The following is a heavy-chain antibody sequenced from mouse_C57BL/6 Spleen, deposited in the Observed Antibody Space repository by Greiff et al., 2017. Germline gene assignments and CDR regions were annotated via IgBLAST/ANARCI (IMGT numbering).Heavy chain of an antibody. Sequence: VQLQQSGAELVRPGASVTLSCKASGYTFTDYEMHWVKQTPVHGLEWIGAIDPETGGTAYNQKFKGKAILTADKSASTAYMELRSLKSEVSAVYYCTHDGYYYWYFDVWGTGTTVTVSS. J-gene: IGHJ1*03. D-gene: IGHD2-3*01. V-gene: IGHV1-15*01. CDR2: IDPETGGT. CDR1: GYTFTDYE. CDR3: THDGYYYWYFDV.